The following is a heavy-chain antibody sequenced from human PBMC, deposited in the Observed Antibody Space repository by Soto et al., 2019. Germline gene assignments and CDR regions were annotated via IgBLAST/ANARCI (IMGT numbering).Heavy chain of an antibody. D-gene: IGHD3-16*01. CDR3: ARGSVWGSETSGVFDY. Sequence: QVQLVQSGAEVKKPGASVKVSCKASGYTITNYDISWVRQATGQGLEWMGWVNPNSGKTGYAQKFQGRFTMTRDTSISTAYMELSSLRSEDTAVYYCARGSVWGSETSGVFDYWGQGTLVTVSS. V-gene: IGHV1-8*01. CDR1: GYTITNYD. J-gene: IGHJ4*02. CDR2: VNPNSGKT.